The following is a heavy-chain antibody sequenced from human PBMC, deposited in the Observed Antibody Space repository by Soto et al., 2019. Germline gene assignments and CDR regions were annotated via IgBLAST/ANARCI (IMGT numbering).Heavy chain of an antibody. V-gene: IGHV1-69*01. CDR2: IIPIFGIA. CDR3: ARDGTLYDSSAYYYLY. CDR1: GGTFSNYG. J-gene: IGHJ4*02. Sequence: QVQLVQSGAEVKKPGSSVKVSCKASGGTFSNYGVNWVRQAPGQGLEWMGGIIPIFGIAKYAQKFQGRVTITADDSTRTAYMELSSLRSEDTAVYYCARDGTLYDSSAYYYLYWGQGTLVTVSS. D-gene: IGHD3-22*01.